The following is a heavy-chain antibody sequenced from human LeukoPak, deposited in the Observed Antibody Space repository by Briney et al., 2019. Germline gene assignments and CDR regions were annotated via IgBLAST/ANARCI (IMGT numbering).Heavy chain of an antibody. D-gene: IGHD1-26*01. J-gene: IGHJ4*02. Sequence: PGGSLRPSLATSGFTLIDTGGGWGPQPPGRGVGWVYAINGNGGSTGYADSVKGRLTISRDNAKNSLYLQMNSLRAEDTALYYCARDGLYSGSYLGYWGQGTLVTVSS. CDR3: ARDGLYSGSYLGY. CDR1: GFTLIDTG. V-gene: IGHV3-20*03. CDR2: INGNGGST.